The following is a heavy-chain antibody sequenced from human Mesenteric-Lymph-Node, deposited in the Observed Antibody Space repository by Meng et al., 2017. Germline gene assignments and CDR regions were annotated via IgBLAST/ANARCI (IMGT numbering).Heavy chain of an antibody. CDR3: AHRRFRTYKYTYYDFDH. D-gene: IGHD1-26*01. Sequence: GPTLVKPTQTLTLTCTCSGVSLSTPGVGVGWIRQPPGKALEWLVLIYWNDAKSYSPSLKSRLTITKDTSKNQVVLTLTNMDPVDTATYFCAHRRFRTYKYTYYDFDHWGQGTLVTVSS. CDR1: GVSLSTPGVG. J-gene: IGHJ4*02. V-gene: IGHV2-5*01. CDR2: IYWNDAK.